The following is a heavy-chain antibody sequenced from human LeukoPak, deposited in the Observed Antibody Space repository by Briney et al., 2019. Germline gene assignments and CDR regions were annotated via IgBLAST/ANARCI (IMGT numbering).Heavy chain of an antibody. CDR2: INHSGST. CDR3: AGRPEMALDY. Sequence: PSETLSLTCAVYGGSFSGYYWSWIRQPPGKGLEWIGEINHSGSTNYNPSLKGRVTISVDTSKNQFSLKLSSVTAADTAVYYCAGRPEMALDYWGQGTLVTVSS. V-gene: IGHV4-34*01. D-gene: IGHD5-24*01. CDR1: GGSFSGYY. J-gene: IGHJ4*02.